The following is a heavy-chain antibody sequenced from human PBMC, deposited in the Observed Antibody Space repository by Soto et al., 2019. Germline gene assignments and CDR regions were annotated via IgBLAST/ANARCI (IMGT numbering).Heavy chain of an antibody. Sequence: QVQLVESGGDVVQPGRSLTLSCLASGFSFSSHGMHWIRQAPGKGLEWLAVISYDGGNKNYADSVRDRFTISRDNSKNRVFLQINSLRPEDTAVYFCARDPPGGDHWAGFQYWGQGTLVIVSS. CDR3: ARDPPGGDHWAGFQY. J-gene: IGHJ4*02. CDR1: GFSFSSHG. D-gene: IGHD4-17*01. V-gene: IGHV3-30*03. CDR2: ISYDGGNK.